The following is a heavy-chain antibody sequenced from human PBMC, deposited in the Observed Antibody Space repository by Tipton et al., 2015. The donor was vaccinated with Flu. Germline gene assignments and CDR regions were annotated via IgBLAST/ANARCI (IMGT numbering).Heavy chain of an antibody. CDR2: IYYSGST. CDR1: GGPISSYY. CDR3: ARDLGGSGSFDY. V-gene: IGHV4-59*01. J-gene: IGHJ4*02. D-gene: IGHD6-25*01. Sequence: LRLSCTVSGGPISSYYWSWIRQPPGKGLEWIGYIYYSGSTNYNPSLKGRVTISVDTSKNQFSLKLSSVTAADTAVYYCARDLGGSGSFDYWGQGTLVTVYS.